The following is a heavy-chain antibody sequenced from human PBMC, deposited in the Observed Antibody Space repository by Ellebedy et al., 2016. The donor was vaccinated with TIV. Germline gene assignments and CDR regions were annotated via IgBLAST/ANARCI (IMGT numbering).Heavy chain of an antibody. CDR3: ARDPPGYSSGH. Sequence: SETLSLXCAVYGGSFSGYYWSWIRQPPGKGLEWIGEINHSGSTNYNPSLKSRVTISVDTSKNQFSLKLSSVTAADTAVYYCARDPPGYSSGHWGQGTLVTVSS. D-gene: IGHD2-2*03. CDR1: GGSFSGYY. CDR2: INHSGST. J-gene: IGHJ1*01. V-gene: IGHV4-34*01.